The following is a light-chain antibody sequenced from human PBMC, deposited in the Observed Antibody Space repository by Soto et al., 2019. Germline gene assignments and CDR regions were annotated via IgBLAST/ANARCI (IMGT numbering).Light chain of an antibody. CDR3: AAWDGSLNGWV. V-gene: IGLV1-44*01. CDR1: SSNIGSNT. Sequence: LTQAPSASGTPGQRVTISCSGSSSNIGSNTVSWYQQVPGTAPKLLIYSNDQRPSGVPDRFSGSKSGTSASLAIGGLQSEDEADYYCAAWDGSLNGWVFGGGTKLT. J-gene: IGLJ2*01. CDR2: SND.